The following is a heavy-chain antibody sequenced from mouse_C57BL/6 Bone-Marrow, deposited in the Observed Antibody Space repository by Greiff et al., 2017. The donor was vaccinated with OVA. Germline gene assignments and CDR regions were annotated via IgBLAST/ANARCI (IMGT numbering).Heavy chain of an antibody. CDR1: GFTFSSYA. CDR3: TRDGYYGSFDY. V-gene: IGHV5-9-1*02. D-gene: IGHD1-1*01. J-gene: IGHJ2*01. Sequence: EVKVVESGEGLVKPGGSLKLSCAASGFTFSSYAMSWVRQTPEKRLEWVAYISSGGDYIYYADTVKGRFTISRDNARNTLYLQMSSLKSEDTAMYYCTRDGYYGSFDYWGQGTTLTVSS. CDR2: ISSGGDYI.